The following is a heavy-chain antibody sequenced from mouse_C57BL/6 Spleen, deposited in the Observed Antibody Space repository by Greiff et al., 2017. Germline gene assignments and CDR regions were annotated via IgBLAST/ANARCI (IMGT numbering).Heavy chain of an antibody. CDR1: GFNINDDY. J-gene: IGHJ2*01. CDR2: IDPENGDT. CDR3: TSYCASSYGAY. Sequence: EVQLQQSGAELVRPGASVKLSCTASGFNINDDYMNWVKQRPEKGLEWIGWIDPENGDTEYASKFQGKATITADPSSNTAYLQLSSLTSEDTADYYATSYCASSYGAYWGQGTTLTVSS. D-gene: IGHD1-1*01. V-gene: IGHV14-4*01.